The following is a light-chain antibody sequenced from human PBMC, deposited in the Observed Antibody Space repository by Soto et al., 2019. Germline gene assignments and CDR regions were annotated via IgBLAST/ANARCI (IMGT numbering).Light chain of an antibody. CDR3: QQYFEWPPMT. V-gene: IGKV1-5*01. CDR2: DAS. Sequence: DIQVTQSPPTLSASVGDRVTIACRSSQTISTWMAWYQQKPGKAPKLLVYDASTLQSGVASRFSGSGSGTEFTLTISSLRSEDSAIYYCQQYFEWPPMTFGQGTKVDIK. J-gene: IGKJ1*01. CDR1: QTISTW.